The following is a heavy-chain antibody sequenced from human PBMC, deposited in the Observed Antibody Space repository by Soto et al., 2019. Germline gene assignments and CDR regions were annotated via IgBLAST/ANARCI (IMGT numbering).Heavy chain of an antibody. D-gene: IGHD6-13*01. CDR1: GGTFSSCA. J-gene: IGHJ6*02. Sequence: SVKVSCKASGGTFSSCAISWVRQAPGQGLEWMGGIIPIFGTANYAQKFQGRVTITADESTSTAYMELSSLRSEDTAVYYCARASPAAAAGVYGMDVWGQGTTVTVSS. V-gene: IGHV1-69*13. CDR3: ARASPAAAAGVYGMDV. CDR2: IIPIFGTA.